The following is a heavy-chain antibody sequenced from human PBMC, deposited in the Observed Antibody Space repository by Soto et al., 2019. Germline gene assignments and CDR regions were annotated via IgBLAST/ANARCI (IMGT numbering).Heavy chain of an antibody. D-gene: IGHD1-1*01. CDR3: ARDSGTWATNWFDP. V-gene: IGHV6-1*01. CDR1: GDSVSSNSAA. J-gene: IGHJ5*02. Sequence: SQTLSLTCVISGDSVSSNSAAWNWIRQSPSRGLEWLGRTYYRSKWYNDYAVSVKSRITVNPDTSKNQFSLQLNSVTPEDTAVYYCARDSGTWATNWFDPWGQGTLVTVSS. CDR2: TYYRSKWYN.